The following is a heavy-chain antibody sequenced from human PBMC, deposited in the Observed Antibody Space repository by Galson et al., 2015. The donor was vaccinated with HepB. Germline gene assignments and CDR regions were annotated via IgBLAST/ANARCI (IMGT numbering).Heavy chain of an antibody. CDR2: ISSSSSYI. J-gene: IGHJ2*01. CDR3: ARDAGPYDHALYWYFDL. Sequence: SLRLSCAASGFTFSSYSMNWVRQAPGKGLEWVSSISSSSSYIYYADSVKGRFTISRDNAKNSLYLQMNSLRAEDTAVYYCARDAGPYDHALYWYFDLWGRGTLVTVSS. V-gene: IGHV3-21*01. D-gene: IGHD3-16*01. CDR1: GFTFSSYS.